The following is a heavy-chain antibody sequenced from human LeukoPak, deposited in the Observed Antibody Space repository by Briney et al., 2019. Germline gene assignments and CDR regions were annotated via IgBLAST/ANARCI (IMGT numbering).Heavy chain of an antibody. J-gene: IGHJ4*02. CDR1: AITLSNYG. CDR3: AKRGVVIRVILVGFHKEANYFDS. D-gene: IGHD3-22*01. Sequence: GGSLILSCSVSAITLSNYGMSWVLQAPGEGLEWVAGISGRGGRANYPDSVKGRLTVSRDNPKNTLELQMNSLRAEDTAVYFCAKRGVVIRVILVGFHKEANYFDSWGQGALVTVSS. CDR2: ISGRGGRA. V-gene: IGHV3-23*01.